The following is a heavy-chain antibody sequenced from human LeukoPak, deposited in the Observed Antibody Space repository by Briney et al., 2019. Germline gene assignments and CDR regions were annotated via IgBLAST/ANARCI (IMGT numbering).Heavy chain of an antibody. Sequence: GGSLRLSCAASGFTFSSYAMHWVRQAPGKGLEWVAVISYDGSNKYYADSVKGRFTISRDNSKNTLYLQMNSLRAEDTAVYYCARVPSMVRAYYYYYMDVWGKGTTVTISS. V-gene: IGHV3-30*04. D-gene: IGHD3-10*01. J-gene: IGHJ6*03. CDR1: GFTFSSYA. CDR2: ISYDGSNK. CDR3: ARVPSMVRAYYYYYMDV.